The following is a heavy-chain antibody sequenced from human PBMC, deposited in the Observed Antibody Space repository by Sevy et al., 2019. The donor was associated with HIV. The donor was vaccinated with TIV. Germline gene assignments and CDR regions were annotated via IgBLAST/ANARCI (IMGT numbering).Heavy chain of an antibody. Sequence: ASVKVSCKASGYTFTGYYMHWVRQAPGQGLEWMGWINPNRGGTNYAQKFQGRVTMTRDTSISTAYMELSRLRSDDTAVYYCARAGGYCSSTSCNRPWFDPWGQGTLVTVSS. J-gene: IGHJ5*02. CDR1: GYTFTGYY. CDR3: ARAGGYCSSTSCNRPWFDP. V-gene: IGHV1-2*02. CDR2: INPNRGGT. D-gene: IGHD2-2*02.